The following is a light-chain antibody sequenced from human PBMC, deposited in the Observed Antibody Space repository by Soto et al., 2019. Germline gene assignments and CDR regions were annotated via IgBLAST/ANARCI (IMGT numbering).Light chain of an antibody. CDR3: QQRSNWPRVT. V-gene: IGKV3-11*01. CDR1: QSVSSY. Sequence: EIVLTQSPATLSLSPGARATLSCRASQSVSSYLAWYQQKPGQAPRLLIYDASNRATGIPARFSGSGSGTDFTPTISSLEPEDFAVYYCQQRSNWPRVTCGQGTRLEIK. CDR2: DAS. J-gene: IGKJ5*01.